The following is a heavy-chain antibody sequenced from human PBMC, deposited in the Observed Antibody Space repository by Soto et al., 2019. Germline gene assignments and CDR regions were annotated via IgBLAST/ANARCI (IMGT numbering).Heavy chain of an antibody. CDR1: GGSISSGGYY. V-gene: IGHV4-31*03. CDR3: IGGSSGYQSFDP. J-gene: IGHJ5*02. Sequence: SETLSLTCTVSGGSISSGGYYWSWIRQHPGKGLEWIGYIYYSGSTYYNPSLKSRVTISVDTSKNQFSLKLSSVTAADTAVYYCIGGSSGYQSFDPWGQGTLVTVSS. D-gene: IGHD3-22*01. CDR2: IYYSGST.